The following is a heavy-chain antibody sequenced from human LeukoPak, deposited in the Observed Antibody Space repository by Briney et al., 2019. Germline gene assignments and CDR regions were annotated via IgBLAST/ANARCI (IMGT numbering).Heavy chain of an antibody. V-gene: IGHV4-30-2*01. CDR3: ARAPKYYFDSSASWYFDI. D-gene: IGHD3-22*01. J-gene: IGHJ2*01. CDR2: IYHSGST. CDR1: GGSISSGGYY. Sequence: SETLSLTCTVSGGSISSGGYYWSWIRQPPGKGLEWIGYIYHSGSTYYNPSLKSRVTISVDRPKNQFSLKLSSVTAADTAVYYCARAPKYYFDSSASWYFDIWGLGTLVAVSS.